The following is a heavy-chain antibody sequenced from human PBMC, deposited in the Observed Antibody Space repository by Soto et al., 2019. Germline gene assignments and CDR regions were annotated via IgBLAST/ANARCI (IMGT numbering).Heavy chain of an antibody. CDR1: GFTFSSYA. CDR3: AKAYDSSGYYYVQIATCDY. J-gene: IGHJ4*02. CDR2: ISGSGGST. D-gene: IGHD3-22*01. Sequence: EVQLLESGGGLVQPGGSLRLSCAASGFTFSSYAMSWVRQAPGKGLEWVSAISGSGGSTYYADSVKGRFTISRDNSKNTLYLQMNSLRAEDTAVYYCAKAYDSSGYYYVQIATCDYWGQGTLVTVSS. V-gene: IGHV3-23*01.